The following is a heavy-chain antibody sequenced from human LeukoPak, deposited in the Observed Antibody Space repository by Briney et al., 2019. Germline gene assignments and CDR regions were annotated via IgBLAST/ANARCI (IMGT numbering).Heavy chain of an antibody. D-gene: IGHD6-13*01. Sequence: GGSLRLSCAASGFTFSTYSMSWVRQAPGKGLEWVSSISSSSSYIYYADSVKGRFTISRDNAKNSLYLQMNSLRAEDTAVYYCARDEGSSSWYGGFDYWGQGTLVTVSS. V-gene: IGHV3-21*01. J-gene: IGHJ4*02. CDR3: ARDEGSSSWYGGFDY. CDR2: ISSSSSYI. CDR1: GFTFSTYS.